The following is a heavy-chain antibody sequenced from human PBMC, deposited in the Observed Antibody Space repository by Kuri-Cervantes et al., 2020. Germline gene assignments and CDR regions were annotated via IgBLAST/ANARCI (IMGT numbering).Heavy chain of an antibody. CDR3: ARGQGSGWYSGPYYFDY. J-gene: IGHJ4*02. CDR2: IIPIFATT. Sequence: SVKVSCKASGGTLSRYGISWVRQASGQGLEWMGGIIPIFATTNYAQKFQGRVAITTDESTSTAYMELSSLTSEDTAVYYCARGQGSGWYSGPYYFDYWGQGTLVTVSS. CDR1: GGTLSRYG. V-gene: IGHV1-69*05. D-gene: IGHD6-19*01.